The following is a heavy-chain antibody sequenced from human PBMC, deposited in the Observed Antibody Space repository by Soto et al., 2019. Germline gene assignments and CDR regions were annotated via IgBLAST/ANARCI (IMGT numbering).Heavy chain of an antibody. Sequence: GGSLRLSCAASGFTFSSYAMSWVRQAPGKGLEWVSAISGSGGSTYYADSVKGRFTISRDNSKNTLYLQMNSLRAEDTAVYYCAKGGDRHFYYGMDVWGQGTTVTVSS. V-gene: IGHV3-23*01. D-gene: IGHD2-21*02. CDR2: ISGSGGST. CDR1: GFTFSSYA. J-gene: IGHJ6*02. CDR3: AKGGDRHFYYGMDV.